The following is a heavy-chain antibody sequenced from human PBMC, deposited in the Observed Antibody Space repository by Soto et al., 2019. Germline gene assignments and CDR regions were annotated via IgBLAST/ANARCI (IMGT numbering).Heavy chain of an antibody. CDR3: ARDDYGDYVNNWFDP. J-gene: IGHJ5*02. CDR1: GCTFSSYW. CDR2: IKQDGSEK. Sequence: EVQLVESGGGLVQPGGSLRLSCAASGCTFSSYWMSWVRQAPGKGLEWVANIKQDGSEKYYVDSVKGRFTISRDNAKNSLYLQMNSLRAEDTAVNYCARDDYGDYVNNWFDPWGQGTLVTVSS. D-gene: IGHD4-17*01. V-gene: IGHV3-7*03.